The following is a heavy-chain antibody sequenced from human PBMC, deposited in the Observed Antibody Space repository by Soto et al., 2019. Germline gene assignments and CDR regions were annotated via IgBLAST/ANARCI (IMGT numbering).Heavy chain of an antibody. CDR3: ARDPSVGGYRYDPHYDYGMDV. V-gene: IGHV3-30-3*01. J-gene: IGHJ6*02. D-gene: IGHD5-18*01. CDR1: GFTFSSYA. Sequence: QVPLVESGGGVVQPGRSLRLSCAASGFTFSSYAMHWVRQAPGKGLEWVAVISYDGSNKYYADSVKGRFTISRDNSKNTLYLQMHRLGAEDTAVYYCARDPSVGGYRYDPHYDYGMDVWGQGTTVNVSS. CDR2: ISYDGSNK.